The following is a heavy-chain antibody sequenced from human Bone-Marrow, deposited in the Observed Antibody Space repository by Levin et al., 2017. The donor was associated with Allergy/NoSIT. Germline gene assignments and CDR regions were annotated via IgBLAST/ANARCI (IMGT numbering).Heavy chain of an antibody. V-gene: IGHV3-23*01. J-gene: IGHJ4*02. Sequence: QPGGSLRLSCVASGLTFSSYGMSWVRQAPGKGLEWVSAISGSGGSTYYADSVQGRFTISRDNSKNTLYLQVNSLSAEDTAVYYCAKLYGSGTYYNFIDYWGQGTLVTVSS. CDR2: ISGSGGST. CDR1: GLTFSSYG. D-gene: IGHD3-10*01. CDR3: AKLYGSGTYYNFIDY.